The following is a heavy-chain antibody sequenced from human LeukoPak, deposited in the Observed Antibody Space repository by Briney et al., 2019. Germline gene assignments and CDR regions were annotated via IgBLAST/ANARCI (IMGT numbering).Heavy chain of an antibody. CDR3: AGAAAGTIGGYDY. V-gene: IGHV6-1*01. CDR2: TYYRSKRYN. Sequence: SQTLSLTCAISGDSASSNSAAWNWIRQSPSKGLELVGWTYYRSKRYNDYAVSVKRRITITPNTSYNQCSVLLNSVTLEYTAVYYCAGAAAGTIGGYDYWGQGTLVTVSS. D-gene: IGHD6-13*01. J-gene: IGHJ4*02. CDR1: GDSASSNSAA.